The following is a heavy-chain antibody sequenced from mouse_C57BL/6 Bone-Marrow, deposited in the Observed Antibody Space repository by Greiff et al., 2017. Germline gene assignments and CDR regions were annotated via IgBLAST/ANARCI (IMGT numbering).Heavy chain of an antibody. CDR3: ARDRGTGTRSYFDY. Sequence: EVKLMESGGGLVKPGGSLKLSCAASGFTFSSYAMSWVRQTPEKRLEWVATISDGGSYTYYPDNVKGRFTISRDNAKNNLYLQMSHLKSEDTAMYYGARDRGTGTRSYFDYWGQGTTLTVSS. V-gene: IGHV5-4*01. CDR1: GFTFSSYA. D-gene: IGHD4-1*01. J-gene: IGHJ2*01. CDR2: ISDGGSYT.